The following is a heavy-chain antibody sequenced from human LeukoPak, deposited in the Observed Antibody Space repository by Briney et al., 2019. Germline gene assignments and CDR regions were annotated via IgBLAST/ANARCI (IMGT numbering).Heavy chain of an antibody. Sequence: SETLSLTCTVSGGSISSYYWSWIRQPPGKGLEWIGYIYYSGSTNYNPSLESRVTISVDTSKNQFSLRLSSVTAADTAVYYCARGRYSGYDPFDYWGQGTLVTVSS. V-gene: IGHV4-59*01. J-gene: IGHJ4*02. CDR3: ARGRYSGYDPFDY. D-gene: IGHD5-12*01. CDR2: IYYSGST. CDR1: GGSISSYY.